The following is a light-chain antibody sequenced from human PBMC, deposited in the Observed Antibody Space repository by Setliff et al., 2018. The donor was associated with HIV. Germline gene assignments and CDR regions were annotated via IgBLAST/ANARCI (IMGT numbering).Light chain of an antibody. V-gene: IGLV2-14*03. CDR1: SNDIGRFTY. Sequence: QSALTQPSSVTGAPGQSITISCTGTSNDIGRFTYVSWYKQFPGKGPTLVIFDVNQRPSGVSNRFSGSKSGNIASLIISGLQAEDDADYFCCSYSRGSTYVVGTGTKVTGL. CDR2: DVN. J-gene: IGLJ1*01. CDR3: CSYSRGSTYV.